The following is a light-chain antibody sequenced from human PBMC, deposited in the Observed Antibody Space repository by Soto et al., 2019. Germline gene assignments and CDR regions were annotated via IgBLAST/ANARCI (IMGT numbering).Light chain of an antibody. Sequence: QSVLTQPPSASXSPGQSVSISCTGTGSDVGTYNFVSWYQQHPGKAPKLLIYEVTKRPSGVPDRFSGSKSGNTASLTVSGLQAEDEAEYFCSSYTGDRHFYVFGTGTKVTVL. V-gene: IGLV2-8*01. J-gene: IGLJ1*01. CDR1: GSDVGTYNF. CDR3: SSYTGDRHFYV. CDR2: EVT.